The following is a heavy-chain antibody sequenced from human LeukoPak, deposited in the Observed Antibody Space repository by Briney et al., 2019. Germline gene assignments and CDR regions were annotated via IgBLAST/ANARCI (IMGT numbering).Heavy chain of an antibody. J-gene: IGHJ4*02. CDR3: ASRRFMDY. Sequence: GGSLRLSCAASGFMFSNYWMNWVRQAPGKGLEWVANIKQDGSEKYYVDSVKGRFTISRDNAKNSLYLQMNSLRAEDTAVYYCASRRFMDYWGQGTLVTVSS. V-gene: IGHV3-7*01. CDR1: GFMFSNYW. CDR2: IKQDGSEK.